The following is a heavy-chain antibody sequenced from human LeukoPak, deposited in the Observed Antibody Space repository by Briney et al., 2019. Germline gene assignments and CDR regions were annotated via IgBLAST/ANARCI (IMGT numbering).Heavy chain of an antibody. V-gene: IGHV1-69*01. CDR3: ARDRGIAAAGTIWFDY. Sequence: SVKVSCKASGGTFSSYAISWVRQAPGQGLEWMGGITPIFGTANYAQKFQGRVTITADESTSTAYMELSSLRSEDTAVYYCARDRGIAAAGTIWFDYWGQGTLVTVSS. J-gene: IGHJ4*02. CDR1: GGTFSSYA. D-gene: IGHD6-13*01. CDR2: ITPIFGTA.